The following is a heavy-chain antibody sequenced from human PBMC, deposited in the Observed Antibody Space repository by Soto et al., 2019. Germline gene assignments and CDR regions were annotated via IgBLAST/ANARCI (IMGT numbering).Heavy chain of an antibody. CDR3: ARRWGEGRVDY. D-gene: IGHD3-10*01. Sequence: QVQLQESGPGLVKPSGTLSLTCAVSGGSIRGSNWWSWVRQPPGKGLQWIGEIYHSGSTNYIPSLKSRVTISVDKSSNQFSLKLSSVTAADTAVYYCARRWGEGRVDYWGQGTLVTVSS. V-gene: IGHV4-4*02. CDR2: IYHSGST. J-gene: IGHJ4*02. CDR1: GGSIRGSNW.